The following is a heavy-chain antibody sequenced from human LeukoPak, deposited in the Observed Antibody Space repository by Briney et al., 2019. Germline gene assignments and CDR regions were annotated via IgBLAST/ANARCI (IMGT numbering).Heavy chain of an antibody. V-gene: IGHV3-66*01. Sequence: PGGSLRLSCAASGFTFSSYAMSWVRQAPGKGLEWVSVIAHNGDTYYADSVKGRVTISRDNSKNTVNLQMNSLRVEDTAVYYCAGFGGNSFWGQGTLVTVSS. CDR1: GFTFSSYA. J-gene: IGHJ4*02. CDR2: IAHNGDT. CDR3: AGFGGNSF. D-gene: IGHD4-23*01.